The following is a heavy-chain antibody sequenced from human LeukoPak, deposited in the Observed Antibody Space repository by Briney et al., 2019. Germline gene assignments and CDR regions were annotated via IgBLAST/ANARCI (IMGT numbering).Heavy chain of an antibody. J-gene: IGHJ4*02. CDR2: FDPEDGET. CDR1: GYTLTELS. V-gene: IGHV1-24*01. CDR3: ATTGYYDSSGYNDY. D-gene: IGHD3-22*01. Sequence: ASVKVSCKVSGYTLTELSMHWVRQAPGKGPEWMGGFDPEDGETIYAQKFQGRVTMTEDTSTDTAYMELSSLRSEDTAVYYCATTGYYDSSGYNDYWGQGTLVTVSS.